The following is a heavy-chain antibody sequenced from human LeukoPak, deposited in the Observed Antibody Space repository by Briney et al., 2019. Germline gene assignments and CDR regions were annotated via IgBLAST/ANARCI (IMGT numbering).Heavy chain of an antibody. CDR1: GFTFSGFA. V-gene: IGHV3-23*01. CDR3: ATGGATTSFSRFDY. CDR2: ISGSGGST. Sequence: GGSLRLSCAASGFTFSGFAMTWVRQAPGKGLEWVSAISGSGGSTYYADSVKGRFTISRDNSKNTLYLQMNSLRAEDTAVYYCATGGATTSFSRFDYWGQGTLVTVSS. J-gene: IGHJ4*02. D-gene: IGHD4-11*01.